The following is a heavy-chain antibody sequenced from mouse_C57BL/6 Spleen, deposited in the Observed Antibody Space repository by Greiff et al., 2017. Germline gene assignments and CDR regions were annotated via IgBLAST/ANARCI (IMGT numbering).Heavy chain of an antibody. CDR3: ARAHGYRDDFDY. V-gene: IGHV1-69*01. Sequence: VQLQQPGAELVMPGASVKLSCKASGYTFTGYWMHWVKQRPGQGLEWIGEIDPSDSYTNYNQKFKGKSTLTVDKSSSTAYMQLSSLTSEDSAVYYCARAHGYRDDFDYWGQGTTLTVSS. D-gene: IGHD2-2*01. CDR1: GYTFTGYW. CDR2: IDPSDSYT. J-gene: IGHJ2*01.